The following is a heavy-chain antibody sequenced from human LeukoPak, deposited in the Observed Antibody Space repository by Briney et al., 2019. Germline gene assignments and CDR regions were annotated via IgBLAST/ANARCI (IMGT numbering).Heavy chain of an antibody. D-gene: IGHD3-10*01. CDR3: ARSTRAVRGSLFDY. Sequence: SVKVSCKASGGTFSSYAISWVRQAPGQGLEWMGGIIPIFGTANYAQKFQGRVTITTDESTSTAYMELSSLRSEDTAVYYCARSTRAVRGSLFDYWGQGTLVTVSS. CDR1: GGTFSSYA. V-gene: IGHV1-69*05. CDR2: IIPIFGTA. J-gene: IGHJ4*02.